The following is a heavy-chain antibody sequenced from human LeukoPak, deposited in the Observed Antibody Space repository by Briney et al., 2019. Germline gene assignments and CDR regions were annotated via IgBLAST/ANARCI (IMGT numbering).Heavy chain of an antibody. Sequence: SETLSLTCAVYGGSFSGYYWSWIRQPPGKGLEWIGEINHSGSTNYNPSLKSRVTISVDTSKNQFSLKLSSVTAADTAVYYCARGWGQIQLWSSYYFDYWGQGTLVTVSS. V-gene: IGHV4-34*01. D-gene: IGHD5-18*01. CDR1: GGSFSGYY. CDR3: ARGWGQIQLWSSYYFDY. CDR2: INHSGST. J-gene: IGHJ4*02.